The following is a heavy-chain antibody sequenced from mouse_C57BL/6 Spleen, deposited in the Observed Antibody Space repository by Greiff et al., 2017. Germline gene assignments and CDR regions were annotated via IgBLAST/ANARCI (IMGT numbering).Heavy chain of an antibody. V-gene: IGHV1-54*01. J-gene: IGHJ4*01. CDR3: ARSRGYEAMDY. CDR2: INPGSGGT. CDR1: GYAFTNYL. Sequence: QVQLQQSGAELVRPGTSVKVSCKASGYAFTNYLIEWVKQRPGQGLEWIGVINPGSGGTNYNEKFKGKATLTADKSSSTAYMQLSSLTSEDSAVYFCARSRGYEAMDYWGQGTSVTVSS.